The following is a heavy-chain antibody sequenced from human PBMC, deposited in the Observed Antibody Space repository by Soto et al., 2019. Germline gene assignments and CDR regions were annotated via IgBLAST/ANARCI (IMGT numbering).Heavy chain of an antibody. Sequence: SQTLSLTCTVSGGSISSSSYYWGWIRQPPGKGLEWIGSIYYSGSTYYNPSLKSRVTISVDTSKNQFSLKLSSVTAADTAVYYCARQGGYCSGGSCPDGAFDIWGQGTMVTVSS. CDR1: GGSISSSSYY. CDR2: IYYSGST. V-gene: IGHV4-39*01. D-gene: IGHD2-15*01. CDR3: ARQGGYCSGGSCPDGAFDI. J-gene: IGHJ3*02.